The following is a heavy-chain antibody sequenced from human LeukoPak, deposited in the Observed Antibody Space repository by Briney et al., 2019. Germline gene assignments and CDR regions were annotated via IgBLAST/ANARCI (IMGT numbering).Heavy chain of an antibody. J-gene: IGHJ4*02. CDR3: ARNRARFDY. D-gene: IGHD2/OR15-2a*01. CDR2: IKQDGSDK. V-gene: IGHV3-7*04. Sequence: GASLRLSCAASGFTFGSSWMSWVRQAPGKGLEWVATIKQDGSDKCFVDSVKGRFTISRDNAKNSLYLQMNSLRAEDTAVYYCARNRARFDYWGQGTLVTVSS. CDR1: GFTFGSSW.